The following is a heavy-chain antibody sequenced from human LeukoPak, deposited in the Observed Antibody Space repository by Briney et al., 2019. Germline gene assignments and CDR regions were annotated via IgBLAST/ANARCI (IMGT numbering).Heavy chain of an antibody. J-gene: IGHJ4*02. V-gene: IGHV3-23*01. CDR1: GFTFDNYA. CDR3: ARTYGSGSLDY. D-gene: IGHD2-15*01. CDR2: ISGSGGST. Sequence: GGSLRLSCAASGFTFDNYAMTWVRQGPGKGLEWIATISGSGGSTYYADSVKGRFTIFRDNSKNMVFLQMSGLRAEDTALYYCARTYGSGSLDYGGQGTLVTVSS.